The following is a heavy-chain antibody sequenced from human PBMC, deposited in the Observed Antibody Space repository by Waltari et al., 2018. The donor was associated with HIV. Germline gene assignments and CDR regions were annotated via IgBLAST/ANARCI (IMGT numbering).Heavy chain of an antibody. CDR1: AYTCTGSG. Sequence: VQLLQSGTEVKKPGASVKGSCQASAYTCTGSGIIWVRQAPGQGLEWMGWVNTYNGNTNYAQKFQGRVSMTTDTSTSTAYMELRSLRSDDTAIYFCARVATTETSQFYGMDVWGQGTTVTVSS. J-gene: IGHJ6*02. CDR2: VNTYNGNT. D-gene: IGHD2-2*01. CDR3: ARVATTETSQFYGMDV. V-gene: IGHV1-18*01.